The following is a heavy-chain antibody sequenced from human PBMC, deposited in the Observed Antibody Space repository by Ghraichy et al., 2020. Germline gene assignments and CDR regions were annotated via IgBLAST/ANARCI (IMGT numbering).Heavy chain of an antibody. CDR3: AREVVGTAGAFDI. D-gene: IGHD1-1*01. CDR2: INSNSGDT. V-gene: IGHV1-2*02. CDR1: GYTFTGYY. J-gene: IGHJ3*02. Sequence: ASVKVSCKASGYTFTGYYMNWLRQAPGQGLEWMGWINSNSGDTTYAQNSQDRVTLTRDTSISSVYMEVNSLRFDDTAVYYCAREVVGTAGAFDIWGQGTMVTVSS.